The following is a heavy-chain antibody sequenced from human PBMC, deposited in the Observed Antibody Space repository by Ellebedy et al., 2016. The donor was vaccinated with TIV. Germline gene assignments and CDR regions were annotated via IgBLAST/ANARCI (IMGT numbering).Heavy chain of an antibody. CDR1: GGSISSGDYY. Sequence: SETLSLTXTVSGGSISSGDYYWSWIRQPPGKGLEWIGYIYYSGSTYYNPSLKSRVTISVDTSKNQFSLKLSSVTAADTAVYYCARGYDYVCLYFDLWGRGTLVTVSS. CDR2: IYYSGST. CDR3: ARGYDYVCLYFDL. J-gene: IGHJ2*01. V-gene: IGHV4-30-4*01. D-gene: IGHD3-16*01.